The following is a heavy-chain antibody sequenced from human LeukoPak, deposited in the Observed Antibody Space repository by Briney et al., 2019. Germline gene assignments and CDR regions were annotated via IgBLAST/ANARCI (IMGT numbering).Heavy chain of an antibody. V-gene: IGHV4-34*01. Sequence: SETLSLTCAVYGGSFSGYYWSWIRQPPGKGLEWIGEINHSGSTNYNPSLKSRVTISVDTSKNQFSLKLSSVTAADTAVYYCARVFPTMGGGWGQGTLVTVSS. J-gene: IGHJ4*02. CDR3: ARVFPTMGGG. D-gene: IGHD3-10*01. CDR2: INHSGST. CDR1: GGSFSGYY.